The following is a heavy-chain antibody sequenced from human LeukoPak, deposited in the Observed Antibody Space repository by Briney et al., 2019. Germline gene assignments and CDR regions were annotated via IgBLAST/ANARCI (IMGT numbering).Heavy chain of an antibody. CDR2: IYYSGST. CDR1: GGSVSSYY. CDR3: ARQVYSSSWSYYFEY. D-gene: IGHD6-13*01. V-gene: IGHV4-59*02. J-gene: IGHJ4*02. Sequence: SETLSLTCTVSGGSVSSYYWSWIRQPLGKGLEWIGYIYYSGSTNYNPSLKSRVTISVDTSKNQFSLKLSSVTPADTAVYYCARQVYSSSWSYYFEYWGQGILVTISS.